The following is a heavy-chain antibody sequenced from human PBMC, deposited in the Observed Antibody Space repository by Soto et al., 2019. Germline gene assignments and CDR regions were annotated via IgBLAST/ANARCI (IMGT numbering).Heavy chain of an antibody. Sequence: ASVKLSCKVSGYSLTELSMHLVRQAPGKGLEWMGGFDPEDGETIYAQKFQGRVTMTEDTSTDTAYMELSSLRSEDTAVYYCATGRSRAAGWRDYYGMDVWGQGTTVTVS. CDR2: FDPEDGET. CDR3: ATGRSRAAGWRDYYGMDV. D-gene: IGHD6-13*01. J-gene: IGHJ6*02. CDR1: GYSLTELS. V-gene: IGHV1-24*01.